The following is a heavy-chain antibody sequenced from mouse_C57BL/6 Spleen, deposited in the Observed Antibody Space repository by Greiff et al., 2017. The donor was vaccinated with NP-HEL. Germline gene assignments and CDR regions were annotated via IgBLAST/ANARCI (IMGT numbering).Heavy chain of an antibody. D-gene: IGHD1-1*01. CDR2: IYPGDGDT. Sequence: QVQLQQSGPELVKPGASVKISCKASGYAFSSSWMNWVKQRPGKGLEWIGRIYPGDGDTNYNGKFQGKATLTADKSSSTAYMQLSSLTSADSAFYFCARSYYGSPYFDVWGTGTTVTVSS. CDR3: ARSYYGSPYFDV. CDR1: GYAFSSSW. V-gene: IGHV1-82*01. J-gene: IGHJ1*03.